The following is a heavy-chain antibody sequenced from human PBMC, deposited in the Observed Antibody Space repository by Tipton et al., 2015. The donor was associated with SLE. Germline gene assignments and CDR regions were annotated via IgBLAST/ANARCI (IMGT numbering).Heavy chain of an antibody. Sequence: SLRLSCAVRGFISDDYGIHWVRQSPGKGLEWVSGLILRSGLTGYADSVKGRFFISTDNSKKSLYLQMNSLRSEDSAVYYCVKDLQPGGADVWGQGTTVTVS. V-gene: IGHV3-9*02. D-gene: IGHD4-11*01. CDR1: GFISDDYG. CDR2: LILRSGLT. J-gene: IGHJ6*02. CDR3: VKDLQPGGADV.